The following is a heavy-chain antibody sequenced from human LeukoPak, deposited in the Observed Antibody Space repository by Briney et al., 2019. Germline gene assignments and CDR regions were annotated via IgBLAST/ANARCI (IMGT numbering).Heavy chain of an antibody. D-gene: IGHD6-13*01. CDR3: ARDAPKMPAAGVLAF. CDR2: MYSGGDT. CDR1: GFTVSDNY. Sequence: GGSLRLSCAASGFTVSDNYMSWVRQAPGKGLEWVSVMYSGGDTYYANSVKGRFTFSRDISKNTLYLQMNGLRTEDTAMYYCARDAPKMPAAGVLAFWGQGTLVTVSS. J-gene: IGHJ4*02. V-gene: IGHV3-53*01.